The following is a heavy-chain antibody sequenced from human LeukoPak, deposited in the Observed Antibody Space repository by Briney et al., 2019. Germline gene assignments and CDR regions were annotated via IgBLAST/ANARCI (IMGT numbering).Heavy chain of an antibody. Sequence: GGSLRLSCAASGFTVSNNYMSWVRQAPGKGLEWVSVIYSGGSTYYADSAKGRFTISRHNSKNTLYLQMNSLRAEDTAVYYCARATYDSSGYYHGMDVWGQGTTVTVSS. CDR3: ARATYDSSGYYHGMDV. J-gene: IGHJ6*02. D-gene: IGHD3-22*01. CDR2: IYSGGST. CDR1: GFTVSNNY. V-gene: IGHV3-53*04.